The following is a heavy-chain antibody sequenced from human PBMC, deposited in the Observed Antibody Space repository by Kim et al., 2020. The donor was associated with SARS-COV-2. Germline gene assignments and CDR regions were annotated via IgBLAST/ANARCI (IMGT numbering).Heavy chain of an antibody. CDR1: GFTFSSYG. V-gene: IGHV3-30*03. CDR2: ISYDGSNK. CDR3: ARNPLGYCSSTSFYTPYYYYGMDV. Sequence: GGSLRLSCAASGFTFSSYGMHWVRQAPGKGLEWVAVISYDGSNKYYADSVKGRFTISRDNSKNTLYLQMNSLRAEDTAVYYCARNPLGYCSSTSFYTPYYYYGMDVWGQGTTVTVSS. J-gene: IGHJ6*02. D-gene: IGHD2-2*02.